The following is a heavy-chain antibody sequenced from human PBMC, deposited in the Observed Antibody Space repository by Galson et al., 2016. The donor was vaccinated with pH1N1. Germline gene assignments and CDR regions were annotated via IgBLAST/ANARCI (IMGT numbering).Heavy chain of an antibody. Sequence: ETLSLTCTVSGGSISSHYWSWIRQPAGKGLEWIGRIYTSGSTNYKTSLKSRVSMSIDTSTNPITLKLTSVTAADTAVYYCARDGHYGSGSYFSNKPNPYYVYGMGVWGQGTTVTVSS. CDR2: IYTSGST. CDR3: ARDGHYGSGSYFSNKPNPYYVYGMGV. CDR1: GGSISSHY. J-gene: IGHJ6*02. V-gene: IGHV4-4*07. D-gene: IGHD3-10*01.